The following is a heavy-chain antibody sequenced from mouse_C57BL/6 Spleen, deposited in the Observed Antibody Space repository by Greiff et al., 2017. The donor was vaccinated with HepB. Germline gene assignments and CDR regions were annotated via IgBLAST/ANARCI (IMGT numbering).Heavy chain of an antibody. V-gene: IGHV1-26*01. CDR2: INPNNGGT. Sequence: VQLQQSGPELVKPGASVKISCKASGYTFTDYYMNWVKQSHGKSLEWIGDINPNNGGTSYNQTFKGKATLTVDKSASTAYMELRSLTSEDSAVYYCARRGYSYYFDYWGQGTTLTVSS. CDR3: ARRGYSYYFDY. CDR1: GYTFTDYY. J-gene: IGHJ2*01.